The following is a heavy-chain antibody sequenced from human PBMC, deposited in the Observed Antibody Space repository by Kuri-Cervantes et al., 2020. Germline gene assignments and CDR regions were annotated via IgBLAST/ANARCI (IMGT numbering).Heavy chain of an antibody. D-gene: IGHD4-17*01. V-gene: IGHV1-46*01. Sequence: ASVKVSCKASGYTFTSYHVNWVRQAPGQGLEWMGLINPSDGSIYYAQKFQGRVTMTRDTSTSTVYMELSSLRSEDTAVYYCARVYGDYELGIWGQGTMVTVSS. CDR1: GYTFTSYH. J-gene: IGHJ3*02. CDR3: ARVYGDYELGI. CDR2: INPSDGSI.